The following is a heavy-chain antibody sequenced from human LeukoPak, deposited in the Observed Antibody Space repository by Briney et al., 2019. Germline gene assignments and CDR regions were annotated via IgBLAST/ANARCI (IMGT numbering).Heavy chain of an antibody. D-gene: IGHD2-2*01. J-gene: IGHJ4*02. Sequence: ASVKVSCKASGYIFEDYGITWVRQAPGQGLEWMGWISIYSDETKYAQKFQGRVSMTSDPSTTTAYMEMTGLRSDDTAVYYCARDSCSSTSCLSIDDYWGQGTLVTVSS. CDR2: ISIYSDET. CDR1: GYIFEDYG. V-gene: IGHV1-18*01. CDR3: ARDSCSSTSCLSIDDY.